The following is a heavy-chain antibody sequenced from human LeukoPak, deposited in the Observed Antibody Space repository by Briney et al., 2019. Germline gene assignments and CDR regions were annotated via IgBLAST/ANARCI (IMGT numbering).Heavy chain of an antibody. V-gene: IGHV1-69*13. D-gene: IGHD4-23*01. J-gene: IGHJ4*02. CDR1: GGTFSSYA. CDR3: ARDGINGGNFDY. Sequence: SVKVSCKASGGTFSSYAISWVRQAPGQGLEWMGGITPMFGTANYAQKFQGRVTIAADESTSTAYMELSSLRSEDTAVYYCARDGINGGNFDYWGQGTLVTVSS. CDR2: ITPMFGTA.